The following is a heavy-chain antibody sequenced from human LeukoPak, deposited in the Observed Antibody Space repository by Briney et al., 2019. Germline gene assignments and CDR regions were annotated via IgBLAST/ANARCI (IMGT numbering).Heavy chain of an antibody. Sequence: GVSLRLSCAASGFTFSSYWMHWVRQVPGKGLVWVSRINSDGSSTSYADSVKGRFTISRDNAKNTLYVQMNSLRAEDTAVYYCSTSSGHAFDIWGRGTMVTASS. V-gene: IGHV3-74*01. CDR2: INSDGSST. CDR1: GFTFSSYW. D-gene: IGHD2-2*01. J-gene: IGHJ3*02. CDR3: STSSGHAFDI.